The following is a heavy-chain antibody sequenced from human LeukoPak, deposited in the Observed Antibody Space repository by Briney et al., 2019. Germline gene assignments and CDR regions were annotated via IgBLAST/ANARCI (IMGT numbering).Heavy chain of an antibody. CDR2: INHSGST. Sequence: SETLSLTCAVYGGSFSGYYWSWIRQPPGKGLEWIGEINHSGSTNYNPSLKSRVTISVDTSKNQFSLKLSSGTAADTAVYYCARSLGYTMPWGQGTLVTVSS. V-gene: IGHV4-34*01. J-gene: IGHJ5*02. CDR3: ARSLGYTMP. CDR1: GGSFSGYY. D-gene: IGHD3-10*01.